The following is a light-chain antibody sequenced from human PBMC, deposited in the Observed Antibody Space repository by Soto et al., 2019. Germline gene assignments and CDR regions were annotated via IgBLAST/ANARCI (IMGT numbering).Light chain of an antibody. V-gene: IGKV3D-15*01. CDR2: DAA. CDR1: QSVSIN. J-gene: IGKJ4*01. Sequence: EIVMTQSPGTLSVSPGARATLPCRLSQSVSINLAWYQQKPGQAPRLLIYDAATRATGIPARCSGSGSGTEFTLTISSLQSKEFAVYYCQQYNNWPRATFGGGTKVDIK. CDR3: QQYNNWPRAT.